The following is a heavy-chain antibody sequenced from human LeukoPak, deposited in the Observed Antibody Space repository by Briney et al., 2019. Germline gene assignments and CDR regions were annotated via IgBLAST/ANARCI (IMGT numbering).Heavy chain of an antibody. D-gene: IGHD7-27*01. CDR2: TYYRSKWYN. V-gene: IGHV6-1*01. CDR3: ARSQHWGYDY. Sequence: SQTLSLTCAISGDSVSSNTVGWHWIRQSPSRGLEWLGRTYYRSKWYNDYATSVKGRITTNSDTSKNQFSLQLNSVTPEDTAVYYCARSQHWGYDYWGQGTLVTVSS. J-gene: IGHJ4*02. CDR1: GDSVSSNTVG.